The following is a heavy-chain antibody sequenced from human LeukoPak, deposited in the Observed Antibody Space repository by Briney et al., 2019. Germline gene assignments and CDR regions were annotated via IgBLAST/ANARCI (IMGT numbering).Heavy chain of an antibody. J-gene: IGHJ4*02. Sequence: PGGSLRLSCAASGFTFSSYGMHWVRQAPGKGLEWVSYISSSSSTIYYADSVKGRFTISRDNAKNSLYLQMNSLRGEDTAVYYCARMNYDSSGYYYNFDYWGQGTLVTVSS. CDR1: GFTFSSYG. CDR2: ISSSSSTI. V-gene: IGHV3-48*04. D-gene: IGHD3-22*01. CDR3: ARMNYDSSGYYYNFDY.